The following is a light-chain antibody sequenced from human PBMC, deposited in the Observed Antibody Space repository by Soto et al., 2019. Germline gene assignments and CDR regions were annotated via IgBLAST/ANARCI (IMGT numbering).Light chain of an antibody. CDR3: QQLNSYPRT. V-gene: IGKV1-5*03. CDR2: KAS. Sequence: DIQMTQSPSTLSASVGARAPITCRASQSISSWLAWYQQKPGKAPKLLIYKASNLESGVPSRFSGIGSGTEFTLTISSLQPDDVATYYCQQLNSYPRTFGQGTKVDIK. CDR1: QSISSW. J-gene: IGKJ1*01.